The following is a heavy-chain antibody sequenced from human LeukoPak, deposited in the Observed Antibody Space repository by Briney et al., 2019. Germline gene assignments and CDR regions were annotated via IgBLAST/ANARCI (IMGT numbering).Heavy chain of an antibody. D-gene: IGHD3-22*01. CDR1: GDSINTYY. CDR3: ARENPSGYYNRPIDY. V-gene: IGHV4-59*01. J-gene: IGHJ4*02. Sequence: SETLSLTCTVSGDSINTYYWSWIRQPPGKGLEWIGYVSYTGTANYNPSLKSRVIISIDTSKNQFSLKLTSVTAADTAVYYCARENPSGYYNRPIDYWGQGTLVTVSS. CDR2: VSYTGTA.